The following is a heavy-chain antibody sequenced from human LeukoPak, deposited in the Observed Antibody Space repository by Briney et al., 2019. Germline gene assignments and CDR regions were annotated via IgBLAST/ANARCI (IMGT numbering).Heavy chain of an antibody. V-gene: IGHV3-30*04. CDR3: ARERDSSGYYYFDY. J-gene: IGHJ4*02. D-gene: IGHD3-22*01. CDR2: ISYDGSNK. Sequence: GGSLRLSCAASGFTFSSYAMHWVRQAPGKGLERVAVISYDGSNKYYADSVKGRFTISRDNSKNTLYLQMNSLRAEDTAVYYCARERDSSGYYYFDYWGQGALVTVSS. CDR1: GFTFSSYA.